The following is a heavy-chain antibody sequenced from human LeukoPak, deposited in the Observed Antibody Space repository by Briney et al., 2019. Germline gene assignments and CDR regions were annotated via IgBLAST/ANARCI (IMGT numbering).Heavy chain of an antibody. V-gene: IGHV3-20*04. J-gene: IGHJ4*02. D-gene: IGHD3-22*01. CDR3: ARFPGRNYYDSSGFDY. CDR1: GFTFDDYG. Sequence: PGGSLRLSCAASGFTFDDYGMSWVRQAPGKGLEWVSGINWNGGSTSYADSVKGRFTISRDNAKNSLYLQMNSLRAEGTAVYYCARFPGRNYYDSSGFDYWGQGTLVTVSS. CDR2: INWNGGST.